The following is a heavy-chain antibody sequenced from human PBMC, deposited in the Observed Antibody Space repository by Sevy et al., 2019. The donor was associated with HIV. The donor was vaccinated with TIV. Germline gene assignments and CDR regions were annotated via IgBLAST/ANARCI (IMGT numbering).Heavy chain of an antibody. CDR1: GYTFTGYY. J-gene: IGHJ4*02. Sequence: ASVKVSCKASGYTFTGYYMHSVRQAPGQGLEWMGWINPNSGGTNYAQKFQGRVTMTRDTSISTAYMELSRLRSDDTAVYYCARDPRNRAYLDYWGQGTLVTVSS. CDR2: INPNSGGT. CDR3: ARDPRNRAYLDY. D-gene: IGHD1-1*01. V-gene: IGHV1-2*02.